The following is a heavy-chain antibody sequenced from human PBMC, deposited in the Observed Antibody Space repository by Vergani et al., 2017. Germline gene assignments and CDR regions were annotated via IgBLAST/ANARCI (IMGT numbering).Heavy chain of an antibody. Sequence: QVHLVESAGGVVQPGGSLRLSCAASGFTFSNFGLHWLRQAPGKGLEWLAYIVKDGINTRYRDAVKGRFTVSRDNSKDILYLQMDSLRSEDTTLYYCAKYVRDSTDGLPDSWCPGTLVIVSS. CDR1: GFTFSNFG. CDR2: IVKDGINT. J-gene: IGHJ4*02. CDR3: AKYVRDSTDGLPDS. D-gene: IGHD2-21*02. V-gene: IGHV3-30*02.